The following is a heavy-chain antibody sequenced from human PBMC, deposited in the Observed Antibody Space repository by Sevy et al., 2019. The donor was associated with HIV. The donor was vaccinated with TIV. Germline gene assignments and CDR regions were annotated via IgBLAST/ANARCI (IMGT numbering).Heavy chain of an antibody. CDR2: IIPIFGTA. CDR3: ARDFGVFSGSGSYTTGP. CDR1: GGTFSSYA. D-gene: IGHD3-10*01. Sequence: SVKVSCKASGGTFSSYAISWVRQAPGQGLEWMGGIIPIFGTANYAQKFQGRVTITADESTSTAYMELSSLRSEDTAVYYCARDFGVFSGSGSYTTGPWGQGTLVTVSS. V-gene: IGHV1-69*13. J-gene: IGHJ5*02.